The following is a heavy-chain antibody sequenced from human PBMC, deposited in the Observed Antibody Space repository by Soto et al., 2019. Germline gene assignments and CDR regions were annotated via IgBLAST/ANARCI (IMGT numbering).Heavy chain of an antibody. CDR1: GDSVSSNSAA. V-gene: IGHV6-1*01. CDR3: ARTVARDYYYKGVDV. CDR2: TYYRSQWYN. Sequence: SQTLSLTCVISGDSVSSNSAAWNWIRQSPSRGLEWLGRTYYRSQWYNDYAVSVKGRIIINPDTSKNQFSLQLSSVTPEDTAVYYCARTVARDYYYKGVDVWGQGTTVTVYS. D-gene: IGHD6-19*01. J-gene: IGHJ6*01.